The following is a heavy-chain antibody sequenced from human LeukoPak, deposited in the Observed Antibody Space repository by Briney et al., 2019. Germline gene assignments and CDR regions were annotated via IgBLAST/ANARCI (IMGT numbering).Heavy chain of an antibody. D-gene: IGHD2-15*01. CDR3: ARLQGGSTAVFDY. Sequence: SETLSLTCAVYGGSFSGYYWSWIRQPPGKGLEWIGEINHSGSTNYNPSLKSRVTVSVDTSKNHFFLKPSSVTAADTAVYYCARLQGGSTAVFDYWGQGTLVTVSS. CDR1: GGSFSGYY. CDR2: INHSGST. V-gene: IGHV4-34*01. J-gene: IGHJ4*02.